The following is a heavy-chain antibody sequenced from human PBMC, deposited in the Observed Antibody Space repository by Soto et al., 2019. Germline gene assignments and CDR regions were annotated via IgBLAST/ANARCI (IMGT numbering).Heavy chain of an antibody. CDR2: IGTAGDT. CDR1: GFTFSSYD. J-gene: IGHJ5*02. Sequence: EVQLVESGGGLVQPGGSLRLSCAASGFTFSSYDMHWVRQATGKGLEWVSAIGTAGDTYYPGSVKGRFTISRENAKNSLYLQMNSLRAGDTAVYYCARAGYCTNGVCSNWFDPWGQGTLFTVSS. CDR3: ARAGYCTNGVCSNWFDP. V-gene: IGHV3-13*01. D-gene: IGHD2-8*01.